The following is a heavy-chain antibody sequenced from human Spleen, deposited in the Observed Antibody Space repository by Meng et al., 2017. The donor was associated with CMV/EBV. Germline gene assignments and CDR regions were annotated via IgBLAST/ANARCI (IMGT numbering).Heavy chain of an antibody. Sequence: VSCKASGYTFTSYGISWVRQAPGQGLEWMGWISAYNGNTNYAQKLQGRVTMTTDTSTSTAYMELRSLRSDDMAVYYCAALPNSWFDPWGQGTLVTVSS. J-gene: IGHJ5*02. CDR1: GYTFTSYG. CDR2: ISAYNGNT. CDR3: AALPNSWFDP. V-gene: IGHV1-18*03.